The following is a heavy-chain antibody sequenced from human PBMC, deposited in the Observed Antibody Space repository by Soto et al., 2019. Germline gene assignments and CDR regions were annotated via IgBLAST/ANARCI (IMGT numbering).Heavy chain of an antibody. CDR1: GGSISSGGYS. J-gene: IGHJ4*02. D-gene: IGHD2-15*01. V-gene: IGHV4-30-2*01. Sequence: TSETLSLTCAVSGGSISSGGYSWSWIRQPPGKGLEWIGYIYHSGSTYYNPSLKSRVTISVDRSKNQFSLKLSSVTAADTAVYYCARHRPGSGGSCYDYWGQGTLVTVSS. CDR2: IYHSGST. CDR3: ARHRPGSGGSCYDY.